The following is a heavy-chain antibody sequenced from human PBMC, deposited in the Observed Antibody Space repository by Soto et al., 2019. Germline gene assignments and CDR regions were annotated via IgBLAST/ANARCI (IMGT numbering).Heavy chain of an antibody. D-gene: IGHD1-26*01. V-gene: IGHV1-24*01. Sequence: ASVKVSCKVSGYTLTELSMHWVRQAPGKGLEWMGGFDPEDGETIYAQKFQGRVTMTEDTSTDTAYMELSSLRSEDTAVYYCATDGPVIVGATSDATWYYYDYWSQGTLVTVSS. CDR1: GYTLTELS. J-gene: IGHJ4*02. CDR2: FDPEDGET. CDR3: ATDGPVIVGATSDATWYYYDY.